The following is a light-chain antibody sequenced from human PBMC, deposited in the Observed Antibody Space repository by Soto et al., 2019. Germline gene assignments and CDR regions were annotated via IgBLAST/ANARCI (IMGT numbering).Light chain of an antibody. J-gene: IGLJ1*01. CDR2: DNS. Sequence: QSALTQPPSVSGAPGQRVTISCTGGSSNIGATYDVQWYQQLPGTAPKLLIYDNSNRPSGVPDRFSGSKSGTSASLAITGLQADDEADYYCQSYDSSLSAHYVFGTGTKVTVL. CDR1: SSNIGATYD. CDR3: QSYDSSLSAHYV. V-gene: IGLV1-40*01.